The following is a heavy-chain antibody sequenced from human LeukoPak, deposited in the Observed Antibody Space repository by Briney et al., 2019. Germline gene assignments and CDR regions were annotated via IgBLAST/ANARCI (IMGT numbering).Heavy chain of an antibody. V-gene: IGHV4-39*07. CDR3: ASSTVVTSYYYYGMDV. J-gene: IGHJ6*02. CDR1: GGSISSSSYY. D-gene: IGHD4-23*01. Sequence: PSETLSLTCTVSGGSISSSSYYWGWIRQPPGKGLEWIGSIYYSGSTYYNPSLKSRVTISVDTSKSQFSLKLSSVTAADTAVYYCASSTVVTSYYYYGMDVWGQGTTVTVSS. CDR2: IYYSGST.